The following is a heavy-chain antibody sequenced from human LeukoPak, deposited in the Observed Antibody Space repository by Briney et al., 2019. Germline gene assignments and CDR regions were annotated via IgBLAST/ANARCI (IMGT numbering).Heavy chain of an antibody. Sequence: KPSETLSLTCTISGDSISSNTYYWAWIRQPPEKGLEWIGIIYNSGTAYYNPSLKSRVTMSVGASKSQFSLRLNSVTAADTAVYYCAGFADSEDYFDYWGQGTLVTVSS. CDR2: IYNSGTA. J-gene: IGHJ4*02. V-gene: IGHV4-39*01. CDR3: AGFADSEDYFDY. CDR1: GDSISSNTYY.